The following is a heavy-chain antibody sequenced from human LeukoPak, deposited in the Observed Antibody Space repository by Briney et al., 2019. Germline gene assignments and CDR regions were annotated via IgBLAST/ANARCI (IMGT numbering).Heavy chain of an antibody. V-gene: IGHV3-7*01. Sequence: PGGSLRLSCAASGFTFSSYWMSWVRQAPGKGLEWVANIKQDGSEKYYVDSVKGRFTISRDNAKNSLYLQMNSLRAEDTAVYYCARETAYHSSSWYVGVIGVGSDYYYYMDVWGKGTTVTISS. CDR3: ARETAYHSSSWYVGVIGVGSDYYYYMDV. CDR2: IKQDGSEK. D-gene: IGHD6-13*01. CDR1: GFTFSSYW. J-gene: IGHJ6*03.